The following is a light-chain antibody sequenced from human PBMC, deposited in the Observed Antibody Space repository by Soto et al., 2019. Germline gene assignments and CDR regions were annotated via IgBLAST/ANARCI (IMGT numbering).Light chain of an antibody. V-gene: IGKV3-20*01. CDR3: QQYNNWPPIT. J-gene: IGKJ5*01. CDR2: GAS. CDR1: QSVSSSY. Sequence: EIVLTQSPGTLSLSPGERATLSCRASQSVSSSYLAWYQLKPGQAPRLLISGASNRATGIPDRFSGSGSGTDFTLTISSLQSEDFAVYYCQQYNNWPPITFGQGTRLEIK.